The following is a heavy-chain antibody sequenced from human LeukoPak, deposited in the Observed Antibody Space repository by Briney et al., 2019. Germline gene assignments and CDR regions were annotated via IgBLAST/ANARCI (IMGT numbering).Heavy chain of an antibody. J-gene: IGHJ4*02. D-gene: IGHD6-13*01. CDR3: ARGAAAGIHFDY. V-gene: IGHV3-21*01. Sequence: GGSLRLSCAASGFTVSSNYMSWVRQAPGKGLEWVSSISSSSSYIYYADSVKGRFTISRDNAKNSLYLQMNSLRAEDTAVYYCARGAAAGIHFDYWGQGTLVTVSS. CDR1: GFTVSSNY. CDR2: ISSSSSYI.